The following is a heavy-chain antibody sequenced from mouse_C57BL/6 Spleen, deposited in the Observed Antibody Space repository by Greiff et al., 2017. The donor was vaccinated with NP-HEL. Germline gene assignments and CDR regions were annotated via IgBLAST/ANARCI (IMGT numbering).Heavy chain of an antibody. CDR2: IYPGNSDT. Sequence: VQLQQSGTVLARPGASVKMSCKTSGYTFTSYWMHWVKQRPGQGLEWIGAIYPGNSDTSYNQKFKGKAKLTAVTSASTAYLELSSLTNEDSAVYYCTRENGTYGNFDYWGQGTTLTVSS. D-gene: IGHD2-10*02. V-gene: IGHV1-5*01. J-gene: IGHJ2*01. CDR1: GYTFTSYW. CDR3: TRENGTYGNFDY.